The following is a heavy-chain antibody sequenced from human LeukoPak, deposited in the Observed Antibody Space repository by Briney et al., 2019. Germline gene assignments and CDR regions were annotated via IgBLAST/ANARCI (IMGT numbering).Heavy chain of an antibody. V-gene: IGHV3-23*01. CDR2: ISISGAST. D-gene: IGHD3-10*01. CDR3: AGGYYFGSATHYRGGGMDV. CDR1: GITFSSHA. Sequence: GGSLRLSCAASGITFSSHAFTWVRQAPGKGLEWVSSISISGASTYYADSVKGRFTISRDNSKNTLYLQMSSLRAEDTAVYYCAGGYYFGSATHYRGGGMDVWGQGTTVTVSS. J-gene: IGHJ6*02.